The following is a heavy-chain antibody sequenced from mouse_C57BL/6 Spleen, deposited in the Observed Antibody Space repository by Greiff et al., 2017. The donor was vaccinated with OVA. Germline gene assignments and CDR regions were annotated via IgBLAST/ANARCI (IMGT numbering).Heavy chain of an antibody. CDR1: GYTFTSYW. CDR2: IDPSDSET. D-gene: IGHD2-13*01. J-gene: IGHJ3*01. V-gene: IGHV1-52*01. CDR3: ARGVTGSAWFAY. Sequence: VQLQQPGAELVRPGSSVKLSCKASGYTFTSYWMHWVKQRPIQGLEWIGNIDPSDSETHYNQKFKDKATLTVDKSSSTAYMQLSSLTSEDSAVYYCARGVTGSAWFAYWGQGTLVTVSA.